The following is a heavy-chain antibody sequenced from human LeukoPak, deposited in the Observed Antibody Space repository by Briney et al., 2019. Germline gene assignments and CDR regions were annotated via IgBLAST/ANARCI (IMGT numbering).Heavy chain of an antibody. J-gene: IGHJ4*02. Sequence: PGGSLRLSCAPSGFTFSSYGMHWVRQAPGKGLEWVAVIWYDGSNKYYADSVKGRFTISRDNSKNTLYLQMTSLRAEATAVYYCAREDSSSWGYWGQGTLVTVSS. D-gene: IGHD6-13*01. V-gene: IGHV3-33*01. CDR1: GFTFSSYG. CDR2: IWYDGSNK. CDR3: AREDSSSWGY.